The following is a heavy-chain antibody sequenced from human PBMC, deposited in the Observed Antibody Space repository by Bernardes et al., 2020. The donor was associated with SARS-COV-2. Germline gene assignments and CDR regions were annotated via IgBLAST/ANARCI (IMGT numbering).Heavy chain of an antibody. V-gene: IGHV3-21*01. J-gene: IGHJ4*02. CDR3: ARVGGGDIVVVPAVHADY. D-gene: IGHD2-2*01. CDR2: ISSSSSYI. CDR1: GFTFSSYS. Sequence: GGSLRLSCAASGFTFSSYSMNWVRQAPGKGLEWVSSISSSSSYIYYADSVKGRFTISRDNAKNSLYLQMNSLRAEDTAVYYCARVGGGDIVVVPAVHADYWGQGTLVTVSS.